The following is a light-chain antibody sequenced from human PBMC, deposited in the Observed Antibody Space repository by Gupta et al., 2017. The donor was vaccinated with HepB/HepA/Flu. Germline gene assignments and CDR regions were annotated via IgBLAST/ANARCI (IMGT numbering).Light chain of an antibody. V-gene: IGLV2-8*01. CDR2: EVN. CDR3: SSYSDSNIWV. J-gene: IGLJ3*02. CDR1: SSDVGIYNF. Sequence: QSALTQHPSASGYPGKSVPISCPGTSSDVGIYNFVSWYQQHPGQAHKLIIYEVNKRPSGVPDRFAGSKSGTTASLTVSCLQAEDEADDYCSSYSDSNIWVFGGGTKLTVL.